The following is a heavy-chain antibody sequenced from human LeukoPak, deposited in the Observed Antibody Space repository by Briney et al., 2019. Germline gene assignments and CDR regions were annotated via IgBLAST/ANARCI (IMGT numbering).Heavy chain of an antibody. Sequence: SETLSLTCTVSGGSINSSNYYWAWIRPPPGRGLEWIGTIYYSGSTYYNPSLKSRVTISVDTSKNHFSLKLSSVTAADTAVYYCARHGGFWDFHWGQGTLVTVSS. D-gene: IGHD3-3*01. V-gene: IGHV4-39*01. J-gene: IGHJ4*02. CDR3: ARHGGFWDFH. CDR1: GGSINSSNYY. CDR2: IYYSGST.